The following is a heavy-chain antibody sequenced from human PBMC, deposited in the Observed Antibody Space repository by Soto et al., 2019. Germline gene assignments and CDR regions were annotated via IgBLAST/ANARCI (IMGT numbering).Heavy chain of an antibody. CDR1: GGTFSSYA. CDR2: IIPIFGTA. CDR3: ARDPNSSSSSFGFWWFDP. D-gene: IGHD6-6*01. J-gene: IGHJ5*02. Sequence: SVKVSCKASGGTFSSYAISWVRQAPGQGLEWMGGIIPIFGTANYAQKFQGRVTITADESTSTAYMELSSLRSEDTAVYYCARDPNSSSSSFGFWWFDPWGQGTLVTVSS. V-gene: IGHV1-69*13.